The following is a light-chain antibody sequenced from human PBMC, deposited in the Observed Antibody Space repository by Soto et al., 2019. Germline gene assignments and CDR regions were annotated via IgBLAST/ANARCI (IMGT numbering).Light chain of an antibody. J-gene: IGKJ2*01. Sequence: DIVMTQSPDSLAVSLGERATINCKSSQSVLYSSNNKNYLAWYQQKPGQPPKFLIYWASTRESGVPDRFSGSGSGTDFTPTINSLQAEDVAVYYCQQYYSTPYTFGQGTKLEIK. V-gene: IGKV4-1*01. CDR2: WAS. CDR1: QSVLYSSNNKNY. CDR3: QQYYSTPYT.